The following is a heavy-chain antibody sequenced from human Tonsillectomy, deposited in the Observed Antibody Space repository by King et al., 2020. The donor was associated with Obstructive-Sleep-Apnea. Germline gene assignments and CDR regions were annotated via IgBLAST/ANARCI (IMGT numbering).Heavy chain of an antibody. V-gene: IGHV4-4*02. Sequence: QLQESGPGLVKPSGTLPLTCAVSGGSVTNTNWWSWVRQAPGKGLEWIGEIDHTGSTSYNPSLKSRVTISVDKSKNQFSLKLTAVTAADTAVYYCARLTTVKINYYYGLDVWGQGLTVTVSS. D-gene: IGHD4-11*01. CDR1: GGSVTNTNW. CDR3: ARLTTVKINYYYGLDV. CDR2: IDHTGST. J-gene: IGHJ6*02.